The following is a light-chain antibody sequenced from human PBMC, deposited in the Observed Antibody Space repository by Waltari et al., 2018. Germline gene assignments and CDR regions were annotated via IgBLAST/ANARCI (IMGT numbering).Light chain of an antibody. CDR2: GAS. V-gene: IGKV3-15*01. Sequence: EIVMTQSPATLSVSPGERATLSCRASQNVSINLAWYQQKPGQAPRLLIYGASTRATGIPARFSGSWSGTEFTLTISSLQSEDFAVYYCQQYNNWPLTFGGGTKVEIK. CDR1: QNVSIN. CDR3: QQYNNWPLT. J-gene: IGKJ4*01.